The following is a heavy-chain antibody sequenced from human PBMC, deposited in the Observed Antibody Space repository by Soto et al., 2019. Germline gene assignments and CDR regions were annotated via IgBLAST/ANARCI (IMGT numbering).Heavy chain of an antibody. V-gene: IGHV4-31*03. CDR1: GGSISSGGYY. CDR3: ARGIDGYSGYDHWFDP. Sequence: PSETLSLTCTVSGGSISSGGYYWSWIRQHPGKGLEWIGYIYYSGSTYYNPSLKSRVTISVDTSKNQFSLKLSSVTAADTAVYYCARGIDGYSGYDHWFDPWGQGTLVT. D-gene: IGHD5-12*01. CDR2: IYYSGST. J-gene: IGHJ5*02.